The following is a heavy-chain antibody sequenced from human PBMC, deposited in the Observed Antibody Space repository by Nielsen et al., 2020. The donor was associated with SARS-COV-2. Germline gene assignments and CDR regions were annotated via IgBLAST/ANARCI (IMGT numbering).Heavy chain of an antibody. CDR1: GFTFSSYG. V-gene: IGHV3-NL1*01. CDR2: IDETSFNT. CDR3: AKEVAAVGVPFYDS. J-gene: IGHJ4*02. Sequence: GGSLRLSCAASGFTFSSYGMHWVRQAPGKGLEWVSGIDETSFNTYYADSVKGRFTISRDNSKNTLILQMNSLRGDDTAVYYCAKEVAAVGVPFYDSWGQGILVTVSS. D-gene: IGHD6-13*01.